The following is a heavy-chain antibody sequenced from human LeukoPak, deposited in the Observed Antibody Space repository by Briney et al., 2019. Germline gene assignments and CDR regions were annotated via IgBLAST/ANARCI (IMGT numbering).Heavy chain of an antibody. CDR3: ARLNAPLIYDFWSGYYGGWFDP. CDR1: GGSFSGYY. D-gene: IGHD3-3*01. J-gene: IGHJ5*02. Sequence: PSETLSLTCAVYGGSFSGYYWGWIRQPPGKGLEWIGSIYYSGSTYYNPSLKSRVTISVDTSKNQFSLKLSSVTAADTAVYYCARLNAPLIYDFWSGYYGGWFDPWGQGTLVTVSS. CDR2: IYYSGST. V-gene: IGHV4-39*01.